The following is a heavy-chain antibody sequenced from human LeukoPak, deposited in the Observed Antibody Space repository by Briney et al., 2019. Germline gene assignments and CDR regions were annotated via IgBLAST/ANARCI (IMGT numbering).Heavy chain of an antibody. D-gene: IGHD3-22*01. J-gene: IGHJ4*02. CDR2: ISSKGELA. CDR3: TRDRPNYYGSDGHYYRRNGDY. CDR1: GFTFSIYA. Sequence: GGSLRLSCAASGFTFSIYAMSWVRQAPGKGLEWVSSISSKGELAFYADSVKGRFTISRDNSESTLYLQMNILRAEDTAIYYCTRDRPNYYGSDGHYYRRNGDYWGQGTLVTVSS. V-gene: IGHV3-23*01.